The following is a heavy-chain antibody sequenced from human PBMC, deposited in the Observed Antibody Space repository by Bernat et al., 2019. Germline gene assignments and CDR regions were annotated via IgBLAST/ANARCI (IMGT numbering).Heavy chain of an antibody. D-gene: IGHD3-16*01. CDR2: IDQDGSEK. V-gene: IGHV3-7*03. CDR3: AREGGAGYSFDY. J-gene: IGHJ4*02. CDR1: GFAFNTNW. Sequence: EVQLVESGGGLVQPGGSLRLSCAASGFAFNTNWMTWVRQAPGKGLEWVANIDQDGSEKNYVNSVTGRFTICRDNTKGSLFLQMNGLRAEDTAYYYCAREGGAGYSFDYWGQGALVTVSS.